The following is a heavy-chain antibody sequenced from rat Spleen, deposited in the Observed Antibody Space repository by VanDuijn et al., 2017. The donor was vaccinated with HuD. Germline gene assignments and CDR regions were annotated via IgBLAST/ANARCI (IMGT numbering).Heavy chain of an antibody. V-gene: IGHV3-1*01. Sequence: EVQLQESGPGLVKPSQSLSLTCSVTAYSITSNYWGWIRKFPGNKMEWIGHISNSGSTNYNPSLKSRISITRDTSKNQFFLQLNSVTTEDTATYYCARRRGQVYNNYFDYWGQGVMVTVSS. D-gene: IGHD1-10*01. J-gene: IGHJ2*01. CDR1: AYSITSNY. CDR2: ISNSGST. CDR3: ARRRGQVYNNYFDY.